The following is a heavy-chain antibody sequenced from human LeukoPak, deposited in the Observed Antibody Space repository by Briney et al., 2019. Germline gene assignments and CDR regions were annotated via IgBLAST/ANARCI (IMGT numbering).Heavy chain of an antibody. CDR3: ARGGLRIKPWYFDL. CDR2: IYHSGST. CDR1: GGSISSGGYS. D-gene: IGHD4-17*01. Sequence: PSQTLSLTCAVSGGSISSGGYSWSWIRQPPGKGLEWIGYIYHSGSTYYNPSLKSRVTISVDRSKYQFSLKLSSVTAADTAVYYCARGGLRIKPWYFDLWGRGTLVTVSS. V-gene: IGHV4-30-2*01. J-gene: IGHJ2*01.